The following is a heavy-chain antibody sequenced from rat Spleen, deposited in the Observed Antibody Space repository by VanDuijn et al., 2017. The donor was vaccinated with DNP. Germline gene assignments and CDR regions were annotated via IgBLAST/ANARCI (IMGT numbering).Heavy chain of an antibody. J-gene: IGHJ3*01. CDR2: IWSGGST. Sequence: QVQLKESGPGLVQPSQTLSLTCTVSGFSLTSNSVHWVRQPPGKGLEWVGAIWSGGSTDYNSALKSRLSISRDTSKSQVFLKMNSLQTEDTAIYFCTGWFAYWGQGTLVTVSS. V-gene: IGHV2-1*01. CDR3: TGWFAY. CDR1: GFSLTSNS.